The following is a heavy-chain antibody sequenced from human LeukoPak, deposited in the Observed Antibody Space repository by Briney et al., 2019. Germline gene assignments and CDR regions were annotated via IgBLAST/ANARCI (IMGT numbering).Heavy chain of an antibody. CDR2: VNHSGST. J-gene: IGHJ4*02. Sequence: PSETLSLTCSAYGGPFGGYFWSWIRQPPGGGLEWIGEVNHSGSTNYNPSLKSRVTISVDTSRTQFSLNLRSVTAADTAVYYCARGPPLAYYGTGGYYFFDYWGQGILVTVSP. D-gene: IGHD3-22*01. CDR1: GGPFGGYF. V-gene: IGHV4-34*01. CDR3: ARGPPLAYYGTGGYYFFDY.